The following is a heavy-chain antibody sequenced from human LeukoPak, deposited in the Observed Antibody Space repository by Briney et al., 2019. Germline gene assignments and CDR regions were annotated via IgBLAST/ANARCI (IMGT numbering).Heavy chain of an antibody. J-gene: IGHJ4*02. D-gene: IGHD4-17*01. CDR3: ARDLTVTTSYFDY. CDR2: ISSSSSYI. Sequence: GGSLRLSCAASGFTFSSYSMNWVRQAPGKGLEWVSSISSSSSYIYYADSVKGRFTISRDNAKNSLCLQMNSLRAEDTAVYYCARDLTVTTSYFDYWGQGTLVTVSS. V-gene: IGHV3-21*01. CDR1: GFTFSSYS.